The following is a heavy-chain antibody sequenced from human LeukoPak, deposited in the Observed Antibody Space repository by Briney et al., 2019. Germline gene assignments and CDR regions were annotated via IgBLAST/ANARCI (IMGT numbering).Heavy chain of an antibody. CDR1: GGSISSSSYY. D-gene: IGHD2-15*01. V-gene: IGHV4-39*01. J-gene: IGHJ3*02. Sequence: SETLSLTCTVSGGSISSSSYYWGWIRQPPGKGLEWIGSIYYSGSTYYTPSLKSRVTISVDTSKNQFSLKLSSVTAADTAVYYCARQGVAAPNDAFDIWGQGTMVTVSS. CDR2: IYYSGST. CDR3: ARQGVAAPNDAFDI.